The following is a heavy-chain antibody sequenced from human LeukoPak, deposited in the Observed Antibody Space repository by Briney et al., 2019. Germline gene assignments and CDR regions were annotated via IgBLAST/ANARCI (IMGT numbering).Heavy chain of an antibody. CDR2: IYPDDSDS. J-gene: IGHJ4*02. Sequence: PGESLKISCKACGYSFDYYWIAWVRQMPGKGLEWMGIIYPDDSDSTYSPSFQGRVTISVDKSINTAYLQWSSLKASNTAIYYCARVGSVTNFGVVSYYFDYWGQGTLVTVSS. CDR3: ARVGSVTNFGVVSYYFDY. CDR1: GYSFDYYW. D-gene: IGHD3-3*01. V-gene: IGHV5-51*01.